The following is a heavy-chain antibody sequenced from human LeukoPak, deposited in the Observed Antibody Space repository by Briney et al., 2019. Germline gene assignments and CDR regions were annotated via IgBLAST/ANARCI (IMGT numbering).Heavy chain of an antibody. J-gene: IGHJ4*02. CDR2: INPNSGGT. V-gene: IGHV1-2*02. CDR1: GYTFTGYY. D-gene: IGHD5-18*01. Sequence: ASVKVSCKASGYTFTGYYMHRVRQAPGQGLEWMGWINPNSGGTNYAQKFQGRVTMTRDTSISTAYMELSRLRSDDMAVYYCARDLHRYSSYYFDYWGQGTLVTVSS. CDR3: ARDLHRYSSYYFDY.